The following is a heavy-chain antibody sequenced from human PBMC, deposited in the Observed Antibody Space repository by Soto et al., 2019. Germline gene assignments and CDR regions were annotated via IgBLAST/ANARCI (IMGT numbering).Heavy chain of an antibody. V-gene: IGHV1-69*13. CDR3: ARTISYCGGDCYHWYFDL. D-gene: IGHD2-21*02. Sequence: SVKVSCKASGGTFSSYAISWVRQAPGQGLEWMGGIIPIFGTANYAQKFQGRVTITADESTSTAYMELSSLRSEDTAVYYCARTISYCGGDCYHWYFDLWGRGTLVTVSS. J-gene: IGHJ2*01. CDR1: GGTFSSYA. CDR2: IIPIFGTA.